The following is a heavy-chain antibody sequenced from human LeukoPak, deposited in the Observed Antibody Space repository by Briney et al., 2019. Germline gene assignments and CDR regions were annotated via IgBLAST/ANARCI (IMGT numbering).Heavy chain of an antibody. J-gene: IGHJ5*02. CDR2: INPNSGGT. D-gene: IGHD2-15*01. CDR3: ARGDCSVSGCHGGNWFDP. V-gene: IGHV1-2*02. CDR1: GYTFTGYY. Sequence: ASVKVSCKASGYTFTGYYIHWVRQAPGHGLERMGWINPNSGGTNYAQSFQGRVTMTRDTSSSTAHMELSRLRSDDTAVYYCARGDCSVSGCHGGNWFDPWGQGTLVTASS.